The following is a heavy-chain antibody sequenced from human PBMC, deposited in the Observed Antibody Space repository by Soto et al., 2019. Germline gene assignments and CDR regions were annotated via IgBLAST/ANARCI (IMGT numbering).Heavy chain of an antibody. CDR1: GFTFDDYA. CDR3: AKCSDSGYDYYFDY. J-gene: IGHJ4*02. V-gene: IGHV3-9*01. Sequence: GGSLRLSCAASGFTFDDYAMHWVRQAPGKGLEWVSGISWNSGSIGYADSVKGRFTISRDNAKNSLYLQMNSLRAEDTALYYCAKCSDSGYDYYFDYGGQGTRGTASS. D-gene: IGHD5-12*01. CDR2: ISWNSGSI.